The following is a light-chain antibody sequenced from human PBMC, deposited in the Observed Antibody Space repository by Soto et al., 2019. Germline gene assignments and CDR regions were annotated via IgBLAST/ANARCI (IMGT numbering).Light chain of an antibody. CDR1: QNVGNF. Sequence: EIVLTQSPATLSLSPGERAALSCRASQNVGNFLAWYQQKPGQAPRLLIYDASNRPPGIPARFSGSWAGTYFTIAISSHESEDFAVYFCQQRFNWPATFGQGTKVEIK. V-gene: IGKV3-11*01. CDR3: QQRFNWPAT. CDR2: DAS. J-gene: IGKJ1*01.